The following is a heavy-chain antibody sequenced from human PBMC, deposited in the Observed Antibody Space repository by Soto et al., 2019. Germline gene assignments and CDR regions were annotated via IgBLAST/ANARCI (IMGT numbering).Heavy chain of an antibody. CDR1: GGTFSSYT. CDR2: IIPIFGTG. V-gene: IGHV1-69*01. Sequence: QMQLVQSGAEVKKPGSSVKVSCKTSGGTFSSYTLTWVRQAPGQGLEWMGGIIPIFGTGNYAQKFQGRVTITADASTRTAYMELGSLRSDDTAVYYCARGHGYNGAHFDYWGQGTLVTVSS. CDR3: ARGHGYNGAHFDY. D-gene: IGHD6-25*01. J-gene: IGHJ4*02.